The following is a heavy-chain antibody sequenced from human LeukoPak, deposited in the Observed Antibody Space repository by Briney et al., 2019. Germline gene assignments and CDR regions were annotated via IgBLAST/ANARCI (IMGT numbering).Heavy chain of an antibody. CDR2: ISYDGSNK. D-gene: IGHD2-2*01. CDR1: GFTFSSYA. CDR3: ARASSSYFDY. J-gene: IGHJ4*02. Sequence: AGRSLRLSCAASGFTFSSYAMHWVRQAPGKGLEWVAVISYDGSNKYYADSVKGRFTISRDNSKNTLYLQMNSLRAEDTAVYYCARASSSYFDYWGQGTLVTVSS. V-gene: IGHV3-30-3*01.